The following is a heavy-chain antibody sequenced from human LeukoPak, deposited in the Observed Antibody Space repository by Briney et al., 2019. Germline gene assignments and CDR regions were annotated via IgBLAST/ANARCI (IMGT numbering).Heavy chain of an antibody. Sequence: GGSLRLSCAASGFTFSSYGMHWVRQAPGEGLEWVAVISYDGSNKYYADSVKGRFTISSDNSKNTLYLQMNSLRAEDTAVYYCATPTITIFHDDYWGQGTLVTVSS. D-gene: IGHD3-3*01. J-gene: IGHJ4*02. CDR1: GFTFSSYG. CDR2: ISYDGSNK. CDR3: ATPTITIFHDDY. V-gene: IGHV3-30*03.